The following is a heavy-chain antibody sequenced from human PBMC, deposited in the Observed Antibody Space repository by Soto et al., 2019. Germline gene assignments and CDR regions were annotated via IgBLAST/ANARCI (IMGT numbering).Heavy chain of an antibody. CDR2: IFYSGST. CDR3: AREPLIRGVRYYFDY. D-gene: IGHD3-10*01. CDR1: GDSISSGSYY. Sequence: SETLSLTCTVSGDSISSGSYYWTWVRQRPGTGLEWMGYIFYSGSTSYNPSLRSRLSMSVDTSKNEFSLKLSSVTAADTAVYYCAREPLIRGVRYYFDYWGRGTLVTVSS. J-gene: IGHJ4*02. V-gene: IGHV4-31*03.